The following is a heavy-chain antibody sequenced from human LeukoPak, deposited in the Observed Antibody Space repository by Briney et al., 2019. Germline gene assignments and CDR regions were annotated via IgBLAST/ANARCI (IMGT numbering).Heavy chain of an antibody. CDR3: AKNSPKPAGTYFQH. D-gene: IGHD2-2*01. CDR1: GXTFSSYS. CDR2: ISSDGGHT. Sequence: GGSLRLSCSASGXTFSSYSMHWVRQAPGKGLEYVSGISSDGGHTNYADSVKGRFTISRDNSKNTLYLQMNSLRAEDTAVYYCAKNSPKPAGTYFQHCGQGTLVTVSS. J-gene: IGHJ1*01. V-gene: IGHV3-64*04.